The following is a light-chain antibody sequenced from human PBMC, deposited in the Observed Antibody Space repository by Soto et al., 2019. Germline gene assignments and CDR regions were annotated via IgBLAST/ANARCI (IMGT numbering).Light chain of an antibody. V-gene: IGKV1-6*01. J-gene: IGKJ4*01. Sequence: AIQLTQSPSSLSASVGDRVTITCRASQGIRDDLGWIQQKPGKAPKLLIYAASNLENGVPLRFSGSGFGTDFTLTISSLQPEDFATYYCLQDFKYPLTFGGGTKVDNK. CDR3: LQDFKYPLT. CDR2: AAS. CDR1: QGIRDD.